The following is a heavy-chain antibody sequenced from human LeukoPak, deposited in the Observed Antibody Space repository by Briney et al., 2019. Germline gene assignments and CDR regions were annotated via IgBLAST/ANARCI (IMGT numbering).Heavy chain of an antibody. J-gene: IGHJ3*01. D-gene: IGHD1-1*01. V-gene: IGHV3-23*01. CDR3: ARRGTDASFSFFDV. CDR1: GFTFSSYA. CDR2: ISGSGGST. Sequence: QTGGSLRLSCAASGFTFSSYAMSWVRQAPGKGLEWVSAISGSGGSTYYADSVKGRFTISRDNSKNTLYLQMNSLRAEDTATYFCARRGTDASFSFFDVWGQGTMVTVSS.